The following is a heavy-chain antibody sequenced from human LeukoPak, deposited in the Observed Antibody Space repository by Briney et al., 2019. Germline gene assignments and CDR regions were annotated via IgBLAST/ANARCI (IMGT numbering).Heavy chain of an antibody. CDR2: ISYDGSNK. CDR1: GFTFSSYA. D-gene: IGHD1-26*01. V-gene: IGHV3-30-3*01. J-gene: IGHJ4*02. CDR3: ARDPDLSGSYPL. Sequence: GGSLRLSCAASGFTFSSYAMHWVRQAPGKGLEWVAVISYDGSNKYYADSVKGRFTISRDNSKNTLYLQMNSLRAEDTAVYYCARDPDLSGSYPLWGQGTLVTVSS.